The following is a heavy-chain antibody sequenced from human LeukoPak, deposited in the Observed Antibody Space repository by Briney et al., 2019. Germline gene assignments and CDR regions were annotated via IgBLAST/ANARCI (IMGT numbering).Heavy chain of an antibody. V-gene: IGHV4-38-2*01. CDR2: IFHGETT. D-gene: IGHD6-13*01. CDR1: DYSVTSAYY. Sequence: SETLSLSCAVSDYSVTSAYYWGWIRQFPGKGLECIGSIFHGETTYYNPPLESRVTISVDPSKNQFSLRLTSVTAADTAVYYCARVGSSWYWDDYWGQGTLVTVSS. J-gene: IGHJ4*02. CDR3: ARVGSSWYWDDY.